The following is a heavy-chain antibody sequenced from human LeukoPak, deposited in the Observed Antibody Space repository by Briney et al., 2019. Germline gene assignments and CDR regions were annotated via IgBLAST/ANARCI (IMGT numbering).Heavy chain of an antibody. J-gene: IGHJ3*02. CDR2: INHSGST. D-gene: IGHD5-18*01. CDR3: ARGKTEDTAMVNDAFDI. Sequence: PSETLSLTCAVYGGSFSGYYWSWIRQPPGKGLEWIGEINHSGSTNYNPSLKSRVTISVDTSKNQFSLKLSSLTAADTAVYYRARGKTEDTAMVNDAFDIWGQGTMVTVSS. V-gene: IGHV4-34*01. CDR1: GGSFSGYY.